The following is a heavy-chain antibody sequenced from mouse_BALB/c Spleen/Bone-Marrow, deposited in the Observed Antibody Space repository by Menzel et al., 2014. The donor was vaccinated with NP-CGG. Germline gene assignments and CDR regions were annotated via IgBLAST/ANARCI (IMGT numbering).Heavy chain of an antibody. CDR2: IWRDGST. Sequence: VTLVESGPGLVGPSQSLSITCTISGFPLTNYGAHWVRQPPGKGLEWLVGIWRDGSTTYNSALKSRLSISKYNSKSQVFLKMNSLQTHDTAMYYCARHRYYAMDYWGQGTSVTVSS. CDR1: GFPLTNYG. CDR3: ARHRYYAMDY. J-gene: IGHJ4*01. V-gene: IGHV2-6-1*01.